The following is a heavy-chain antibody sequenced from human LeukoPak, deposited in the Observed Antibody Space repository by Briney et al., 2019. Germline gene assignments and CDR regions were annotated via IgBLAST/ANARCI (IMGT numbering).Heavy chain of an antibody. CDR2: IRNDGRNK. J-gene: IGHJ4*02. CDR3: AKDLITMVRGVMVY. CDR1: GFTFSSYG. D-gene: IGHD3-10*01. Sequence: GGTLRLSCAAAGFTFSSYGMDWVRQAPGKGMEREAVIRNDGRNKYYADTGKGRITISRDNSKTPLYLQMNSLRAEDTAVYYCAKDLITMVRGVMVYWGQGTLVTVSS. V-gene: IGHV3-30*02.